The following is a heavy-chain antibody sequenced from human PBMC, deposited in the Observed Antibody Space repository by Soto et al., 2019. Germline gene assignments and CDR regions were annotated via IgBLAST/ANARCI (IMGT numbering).Heavy chain of an antibody. CDR1: GGTFSSYT. Sequence: QVQLVQSGAEVKKPGSSVKVSCKASGGTFSSYTISWVRQAPGQGLEWMGRIIPILGIANYAQKFQGRVTITADKSTSTAYMELSSLRSEDTAVYYCARGGRESGSLYYYYYMDVWGKGTTVTVSS. CDR3: ARGGRESGSLYYYYYMDV. D-gene: IGHD3-3*01. V-gene: IGHV1-69*02. J-gene: IGHJ6*03. CDR2: IIPILGIA.